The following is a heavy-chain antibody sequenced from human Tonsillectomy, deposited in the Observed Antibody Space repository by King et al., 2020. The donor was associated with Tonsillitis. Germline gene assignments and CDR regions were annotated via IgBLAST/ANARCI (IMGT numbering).Heavy chain of an antibody. D-gene: IGHD3-22*01. Sequence: VQLVESGGGLVKPGESLRLSCAASGFTFSDYSMNWVRQAPGKGLEWVSSISSRSSYIFYADSVRGRFTISRDNAGDSLYLQMNSLRVEDTAVYYCARGSYYSDSRGYYYWFDPWGQGTLVTVSS. CDR2: ISSRSSYI. CDR3: ARGSYYSDSRGYYYWFDP. J-gene: IGHJ5*02. CDR1: GFTFSDYS. V-gene: IGHV3-21*01.